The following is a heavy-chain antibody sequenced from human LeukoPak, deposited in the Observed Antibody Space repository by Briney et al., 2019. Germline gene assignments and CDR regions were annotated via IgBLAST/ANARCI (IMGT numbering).Heavy chain of an antibody. Sequence: GGTLRLSCAASGFTFRNHGMNWVRQAPGKGLEWVSGISPSGDITYYADSVKGRFTIFRDNSKNMLYLEVLSLTVEDTAVYYCAKDDAWIQFGEWSQGTLVTVSS. CDR1: GFTFRNHG. V-gene: IGHV3-23*01. CDR2: ISPSGDIT. J-gene: IGHJ1*01. CDR3: AKDDAWIQFGE. D-gene: IGHD5-24*01.